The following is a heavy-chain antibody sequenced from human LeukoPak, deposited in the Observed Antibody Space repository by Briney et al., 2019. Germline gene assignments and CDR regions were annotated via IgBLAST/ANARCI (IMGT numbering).Heavy chain of an antibody. J-gene: IGHJ4*02. CDR1: GFTFSSYA. Sequence: GGSLRLSCAASGFTFSSYAMHWVRQAPGKGLEWVAVTSYDGSNKYYADSVKGRFTISRDNSKNTLYLQMNSLRAEDTAVYYCARDTRQLLRGYVDYWGQGTLVTVSS. V-gene: IGHV3-30-3*01. D-gene: IGHD2-2*01. CDR2: TSYDGSNK. CDR3: ARDTRQLLRGYVDY.